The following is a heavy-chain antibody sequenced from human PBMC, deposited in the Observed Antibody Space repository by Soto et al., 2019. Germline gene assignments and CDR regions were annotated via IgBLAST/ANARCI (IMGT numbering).Heavy chain of an antibody. J-gene: IGHJ3*02. D-gene: IGHD3-16*02. CDR2: IYYSGST. CDR3: ARQRVRGDYVWGSYRGDAFDI. CDR1: GGSISTSSSY. Sequence: QLQLQESGPGLVKPSETLSLTCTVSGGSISTSSSYWGWIRQPPGKGLEWIGSIYYSGSTYYNPSLKSRVTVFVDTSKNQFSLKLSSVTAADTAVYYCARQRVRGDYVWGSYRGDAFDIWGQGTMVTVSS. V-gene: IGHV4-39*01.